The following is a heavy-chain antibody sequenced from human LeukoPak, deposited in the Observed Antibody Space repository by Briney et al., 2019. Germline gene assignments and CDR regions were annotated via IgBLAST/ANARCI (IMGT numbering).Heavy chain of an antibody. J-gene: IGHJ4*02. V-gene: IGHV3-7*01. CDR1: GFTFSSYW. CDR3: ARSRVRPYFDY. D-gene: IGHD1-1*01. Sequence: AGGSLRLSCAASGFTFSSYWMSWVRQAPGKGLEWVANIKQDGSEKYYVDSVKGRFTISRGNAKNSLYLQMNSLRAEDTAVYYCARSRVRPYFDYWGQGTLVTVSS. CDR2: IKQDGSEK.